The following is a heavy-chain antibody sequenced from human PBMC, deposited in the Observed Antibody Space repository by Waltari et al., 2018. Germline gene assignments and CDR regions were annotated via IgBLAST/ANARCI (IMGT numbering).Heavy chain of an antibody. V-gene: IGHV4-38-2*01. CDR1: GYAVNSGFY. D-gene: IGHD2-2*03. CDR2: IYHDGTT. Sequence: QVQLQESGPGLAKSSETLSLTCDVSGYAVNSGFYWGWIRQAPGKGLEWVATIYHDGTTFYNPSLKSRLSVSMDTSKNQISLTLKSVTAADTAVYYCSRQVLGYCTSAACRRLESWGQGTLVTVSS. J-gene: IGHJ4*02. CDR3: SRQVLGYCTSAACRRLES.